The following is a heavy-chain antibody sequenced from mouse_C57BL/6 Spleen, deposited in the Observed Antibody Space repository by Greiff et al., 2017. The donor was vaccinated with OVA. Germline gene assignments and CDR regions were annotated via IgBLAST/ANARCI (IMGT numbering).Heavy chain of an antibody. CDR2: IYPGNSDT. CDR3: TRSSSNYEVDAMDY. D-gene: IGHD2-5*01. V-gene: IGHV1-5*01. Sequence: EVQLQQSGTVLARPGASVKMSCKTSGYTFTSYWMHWVKQRPGQGLEWIGAIYPGNSDTSYNQKFKGKAKLTAVTSASTAYMELSSLTNEDSAVYDCTRSSSNYEVDAMDYWGQGTSVTVSS. CDR1: GYTFTSYW. J-gene: IGHJ4*01.